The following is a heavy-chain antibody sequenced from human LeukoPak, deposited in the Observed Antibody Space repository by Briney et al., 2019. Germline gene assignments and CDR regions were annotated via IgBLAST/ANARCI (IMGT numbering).Heavy chain of an antibody. CDR3: AREVRGLYSSSPLDY. CDR2: INPSGGST. Sequence: ASVKVSCKASGYTFTSYYMHWVRQAPGQGLEWMGIINPSGGSTSYAQKFQGRVTMTRDTSTSTVYMELSSLRSEDTAVYYCAREVRGLYSSSPLDYWGQGTPVTVSS. V-gene: IGHV1-46*01. CDR1: GYTFTSYY. D-gene: IGHD6-6*01. J-gene: IGHJ4*02.